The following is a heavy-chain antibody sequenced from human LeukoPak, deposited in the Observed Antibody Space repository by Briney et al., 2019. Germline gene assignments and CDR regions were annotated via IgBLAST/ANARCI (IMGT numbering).Heavy chain of an antibody. J-gene: IGHJ4*02. V-gene: IGHV1-24*01. CDR2: FDPEDGET. CDR3: ATAFGGASWCIPFDY. CDR1: GYTLTELS. D-gene: IGHD6-13*01. Sequence: ASVKVSCKVSGYTLTELSMHWVRQAPGKGLEWMGGFDPEDGETIYAQKFQGRVTVTEDTSTDTAYMELSSLRSEDTAVYYCATAFGGASWCIPFDYWGQGTLVTVSS.